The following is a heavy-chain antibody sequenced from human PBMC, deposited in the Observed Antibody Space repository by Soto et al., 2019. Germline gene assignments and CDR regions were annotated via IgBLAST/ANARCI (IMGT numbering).Heavy chain of an antibody. CDR2: ISGSGTTE. CDR3: AKTTDGWFSAFEI. J-gene: IGHJ3*02. V-gene: IGHV3-23*01. CDR1: GFIFSSYA. D-gene: IGHD6-19*01. Sequence: EVQLLESGGGLVQPGGSLRLSCAASGFIFSSYAMSWVRQAPGKGLEWVSAISGSGTTEYYADSVKGRFTFSRDNSKKTMYLQMNSVRAEDTAVYYCAKTTDGWFSAFEIWGQGTMVTVSS.